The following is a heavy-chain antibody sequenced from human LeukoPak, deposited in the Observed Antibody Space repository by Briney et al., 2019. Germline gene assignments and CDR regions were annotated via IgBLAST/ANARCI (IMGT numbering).Heavy chain of an antibody. V-gene: IGHV3-7*04. CDR3: ARALTRDALDL. CDR2: IKQDGSEK. J-gene: IGHJ3*01. CDR1: GFTFSSYW. Sequence: GGSLRLSCAASGFTFSSYWMSWVRQAPGKGLEWVANIKQDGSEKYYVDSVKGRFTVSRDNAQDSLYLQLNNLKAGDTTVYYCARALTRDALDLWGQGTMVTVSS.